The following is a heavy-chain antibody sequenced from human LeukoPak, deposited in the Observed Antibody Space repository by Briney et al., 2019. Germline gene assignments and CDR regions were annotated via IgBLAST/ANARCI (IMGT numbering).Heavy chain of an antibody. CDR1: GYTFTNYG. J-gene: IGHJ3*02. D-gene: IGHD6-13*01. CDR2: ISAYNGNT. Sequence: ASVTVSCKSSGYTFTNYGISWVRQAPGLGLEWMGWISAYNGNTNYAQKVQGRVTMTTDTSTSTAYMELGSLRFDDTAVYYCARDQSVRLLQTSSTYFKHVFAIWGQGSMVTVSS. V-gene: IGHV1-18*01. CDR3: ARDQSVRLLQTSSTYFKHVFAI.